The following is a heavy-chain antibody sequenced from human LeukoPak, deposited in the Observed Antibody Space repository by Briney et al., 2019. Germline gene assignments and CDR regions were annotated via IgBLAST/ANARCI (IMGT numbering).Heavy chain of an antibody. D-gene: IGHD3-3*01. CDR2: INHSGST. Sequence: SETLSLTCTVSGGSISSSSYYWGWIRQPPGKGLEWIGEINHSGSTNYNPSLKSRVTISVDTSKNQFSLKLSSVTAADTAVYYCARAPRRFGVAQKPHFPFDYWGQGTLVTVSS. CDR3: ARAPRRFGVAQKPHFPFDY. V-gene: IGHV4-39*07. J-gene: IGHJ4*02. CDR1: GGSISSSSYY.